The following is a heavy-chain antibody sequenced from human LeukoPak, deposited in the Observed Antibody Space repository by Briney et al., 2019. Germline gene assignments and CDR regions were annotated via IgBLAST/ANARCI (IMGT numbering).Heavy chain of an antibody. V-gene: IGHV6-1*01. D-gene: IGHD3-10*01. J-gene: IGHJ4*02. CDR1: GDSVSSNRAA. Sequence: SQTLSLTCAISGDSVSSNRAAWNWIRQSPSRGLEWLGRTDYRSKWHNNYALSVRSRITINPDTSKNQFSLQLNSVTPEDTAVYYCARLSSGSSDPFDSWGQGTLVTVSS. CDR3: ARLSSGSSDPFDS. CDR2: TDYRSKWHN.